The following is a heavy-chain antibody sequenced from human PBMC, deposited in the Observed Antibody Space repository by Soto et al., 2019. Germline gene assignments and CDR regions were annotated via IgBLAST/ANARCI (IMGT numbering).Heavy chain of an antibody. J-gene: IGHJ3*02. CDR2: FDPEDGET. CDR1: GYTLTELS. Sequence: ASVKVSCKVSGYTLTELSMHWVRQAPGKGLEWMGGFDPEDGETIYAQKFQGRVTMTEDTSTDTAYMELSSLRSEDTAVYYCATTLVKWLGPLNDAFDIWGQGTMVTVSS. D-gene: IGHD3-22*01. V-gene: IGHV1-24*01. CDR3: ATTLVKWLGPLNDAFDI.